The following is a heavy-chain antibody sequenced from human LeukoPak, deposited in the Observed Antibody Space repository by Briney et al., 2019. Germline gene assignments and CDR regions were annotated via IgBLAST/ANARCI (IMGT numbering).Heavy chain of an antibody. J-gene: IGHJ4*02. V-gene: IGHV3-21*01. CDR3: ARDKYCGGDCYSEEYYFDY. Sequence: PGGSLRLSCVVSGFPFSNYSMNWVRQAPGKGLEWVSSISSSSSYIYYADSVKGRFTISRDNSKNSLYLQMNSLRAEDTAVYYCARDKYCGGDCYSEEYYFDYWGQGTLVTVSS. CDR2: ISSSSSYI. D-gene: IGHD2-21*02. CDR1: GFPFSNYS.